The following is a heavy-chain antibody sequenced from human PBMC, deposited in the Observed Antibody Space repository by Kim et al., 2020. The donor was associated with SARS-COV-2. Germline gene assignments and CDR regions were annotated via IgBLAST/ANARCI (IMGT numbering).Heavy chain of an antibody. CDR3: ASGGSSWYKIDY. D-gene: IGHD6-13*01. J-gene: IGHJ4*02. Sequence: SETLSLTCAVSAGSISSSNWWSWVRQPPGKGLEWIGEIYHSGSTNYNPSLKSRVTISVDKSKNQFSLKLTSVTAADMAVYYCASGGSSWYKIDYWGQGTLVTVSS. V-gene: IGHV4-4*02. CDR2: IYHSGST. CDR1: AGSISSSNW.